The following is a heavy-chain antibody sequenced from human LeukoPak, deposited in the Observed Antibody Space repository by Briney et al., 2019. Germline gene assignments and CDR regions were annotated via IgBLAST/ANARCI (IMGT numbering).Heavy chain of an antibody. Sequence: KPSETLSLTCTVSGGSISSYYWSWIRQPPGKGLEWIGYIYYSGSTNYNPSLKSRVTISVDTSKNQFSLKLSSVTAADTAVYYCARGGRSAAAGKGLSYFDYWGQGTLVTVSS. J-gene: IGHJ4*02. V-gene: IGHV4-59*01. D-gene: IGHD6-13*01. CDR3: ARGGRSAAAGKGLSYFDY. CDR1: GGSISSYY. CDR2: IYYSGST.